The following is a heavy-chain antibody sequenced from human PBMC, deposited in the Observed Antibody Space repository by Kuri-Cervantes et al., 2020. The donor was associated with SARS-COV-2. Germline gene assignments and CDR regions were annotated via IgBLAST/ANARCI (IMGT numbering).Heavy chain of an antibody. CDR3: ARDGIAVAGPFWHYYYYGMDV. V-gene: IGHV1-3*01. CDR1: GYTFTSYA. CDR2: INAGNGNT. D-gene: IGHD6-19*01. J-gene: IGHJ6*02. Sequence: ASVKVSCKASGYTFTSYAMHWVRQAPGQRLEWMGWINAGNGNTKYSQKFQGRVTITRDTSASTAYMELSSLRSEDTAVYYCARDGIAVAGPFWHYYYYGMDVWGQGTTVTVSS.